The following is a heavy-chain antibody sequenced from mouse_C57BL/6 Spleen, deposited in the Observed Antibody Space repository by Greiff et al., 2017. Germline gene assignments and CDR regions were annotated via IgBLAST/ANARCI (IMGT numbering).Heavy chain of an antibody. D-gene: IGHD2-5*01. J-gene: IGHJ1*03. CDR2: ISGGGGNT. CDR1: GFTFSSYT. CDR3: ARQGPSYYSNYNWYFDV. V-gene: IGHV5-9*01. Sequence: EVQGVESGGGLVKPGGSLKLSCAASGFTFSSYTMSWVRQTPEKRLGWVATISGGGGNTYYPDSVKGRFTISRDNAKNTLYLQMSSLRSEDTALYYCARQGPSYYSNYNWYFDVWGTGTTVTVSS.